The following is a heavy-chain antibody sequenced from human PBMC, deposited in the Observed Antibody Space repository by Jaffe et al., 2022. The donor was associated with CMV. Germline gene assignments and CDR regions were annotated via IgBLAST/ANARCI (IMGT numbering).Heavy chain of an antibody. J-gene: IGHJ4*02. Sequence: QLQLQESGPGLVKPSETLSLSCSVSGASISSGSYYWAWIRQPPGKGLEWIGSVYSRGSTSYNSSLKSRVTISVDTSNNRFSLSLSSVTAADTALYYCATDYGSTSVLAFWGQGALVTVSS. CDR2: VYSRGST. D-gene: IGHD3-10*01. CDR1: GASISSGSYY. CDR3: ATDYGSTSVLAF. V-gene: IGHV4-39*01.